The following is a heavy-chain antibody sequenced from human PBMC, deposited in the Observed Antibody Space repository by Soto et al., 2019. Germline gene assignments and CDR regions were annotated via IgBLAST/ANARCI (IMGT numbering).Heavy chain of an antibody. D-gene: IGHD1-26*01. CDR1: GFTFSSYG. Sequence: QVQLVESGGGVVQPGRSLRLSCAASGFTFSSYGMHWVRQAPGKGLEWVAVISYDGSNKYYADSVKGRFTISRDNSKNTLYLQMNSLRAEDTAVYYCAKGGHYYYYYGMDVW. CDR2: ISYDGSNK. CDR3: AKGGHYYYYYGMDV. J-gene: IGHJ6*01. V-gene: IGHV3-30*18.